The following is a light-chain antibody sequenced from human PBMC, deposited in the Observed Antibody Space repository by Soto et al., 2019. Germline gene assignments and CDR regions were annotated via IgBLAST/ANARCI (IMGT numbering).Light chain of an antibody. V-gene: IGKV3-15*01. CDR1: QSVNSK. Sequence: EIVMTQSPAPLSVSPGETATLSCRASQSVNSKIAWYQQKPGQAPRLLIYGASTGATDIPDRFSGSGSGTEFTLTISRLEPEDFAVYYCQQYGSSGTFGQGTKVDIK. CDR3: QQYGSSGT. J-gene: IGKJ1*01. CDR2: GAS.